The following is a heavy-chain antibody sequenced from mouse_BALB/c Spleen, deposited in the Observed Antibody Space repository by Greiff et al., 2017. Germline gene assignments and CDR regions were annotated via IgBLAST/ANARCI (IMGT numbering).Heavy chain of an antibody. Sequence: EVHLVESGPGLVKPSQSLSLTCSVTGYSITSGYYWNWIRQFPGNKLEWMGYISYDGSNNYNPSLKNRISITRDTSMNQFFLKLNSVTTEDTATYYCARAGNYFDYWGQGTTLTVSS. V-gene: IGHV3-6*02. CDR2: ISYDGSN. D-gene: IGHD4-1*01. CDR3: ARAGNYFDY. CDR1: GYSITSGYY. J-gene: IGHJ2*01.